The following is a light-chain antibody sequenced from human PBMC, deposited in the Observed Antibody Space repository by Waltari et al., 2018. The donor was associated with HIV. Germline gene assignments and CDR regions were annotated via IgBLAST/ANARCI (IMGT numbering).Light chain of an antibody. CDR3: QSFDTSNQWI. CDR1: SGSIASNY. J-gene: IGLJ2*01. CDR2: EED. V-gene: IGLV6-57*03. Sequence: NFMLTQPPSVSESPGKTVTISCTRSSGSIASNYVQWYQQRPGSAPTTLIYEEDHRPSGVPDRFSGSIDTSSNSASLTISGLKTEDEADYYCQSFDTSNQWIFGGGTKLTVL.